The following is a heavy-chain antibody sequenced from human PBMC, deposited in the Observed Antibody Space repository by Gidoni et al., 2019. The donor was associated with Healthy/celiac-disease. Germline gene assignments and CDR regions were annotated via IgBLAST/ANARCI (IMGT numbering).Heavy chain of an antibody. D-gene: IGHD6-13*01. Sequence: EGQLVETGGGLVQPGGSLIRSCSASGLTFGSYALHGVRQAPGTGLEYVSALRSYGGSTYYAYSVKGRFTISRDNSKNPLYLQMSSLRAEDPAVYFCVRARQQLVRWYFAYWVQGTLFTVSS. CDR1: GLTFGSYA. CDR2: LRSYGGST. V-gene: IGHV3-64D*06. CDR3: VRARQQLVRWYFAY. J-gene: IGHJ4*02.